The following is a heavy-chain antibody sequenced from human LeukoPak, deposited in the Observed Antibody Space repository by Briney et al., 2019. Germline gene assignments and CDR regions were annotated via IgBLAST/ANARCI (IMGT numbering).Heavy chain of an antibody. CDR3: ARGQWLPVFAF. CDR2: IYYSGST. D-gene: IGHD3-22*01. Sequence: SETLSLTCTVSGGSISSYYWGWIRQPPGKGLEWIGSIYYSGSTYYNPSLKSRVTISVDTSKNQFSLKLSSVTAADTAVYYCARGQWLPVFAFWGQGPLVTVSS. V-gene: IGHV4-39*07. CDR1: GGSISSYY. J-gene: IGHJ4*02.